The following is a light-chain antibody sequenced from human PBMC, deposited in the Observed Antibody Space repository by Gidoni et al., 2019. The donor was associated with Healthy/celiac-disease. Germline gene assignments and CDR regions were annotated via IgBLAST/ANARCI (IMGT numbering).Light chain of an antibody. Sequence: ELVLPPSPGTLPLSPGERATLSCRASQSVSSSYLGWYQQKPGQAPRLLIYGASSRATVIPDRFSGGEAGTDFTLTISRLEPEDFAVYYCQQYGSSPWTFGQGTKVEIK. CDR3: QQYGSSPWT. CDR1: QSVSSSY. V-gene: IGKV3-20*01. CDR2: GAS. J-gene: IGKJ1*01.